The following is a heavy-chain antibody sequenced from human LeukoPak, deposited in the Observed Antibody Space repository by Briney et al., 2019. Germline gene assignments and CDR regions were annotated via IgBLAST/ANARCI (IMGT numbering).Heavy chain of an antibody. CDR3: ARSAAAGTDFDN. CDR1: GYTFTSYG. Sequence: ASVKVSCKASGYTFTSYGISWVRQAPGQGLEWMGRISAYNGNTNYAQKLQGRVTMTTDTSTSTAYMELRSLRSDDMAVYYCARSAAAGTDFDNWGQGTLVTVFS. CDR2: ISAYNGNT. J-gene: IGHJ4*02. V-gene: IGHV1-18*03. D-gene: IGHD6-13*01.